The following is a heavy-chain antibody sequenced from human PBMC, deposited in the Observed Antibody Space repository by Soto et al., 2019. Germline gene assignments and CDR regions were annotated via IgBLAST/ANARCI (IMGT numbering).Heavy chain of an antibody. J-gene: IGHJ4*02. CDR3: ARGKMFREGVVGVDY. V-gene: IGHV4-31*03. CDR2: IYYSGST. D-gene: IGHD2-15*01. CDR1: GGSISSGGYS. Sequence: QVQLQESGPGLVKPSQTLSLTCTVSGGSISSGGYSWSWIRQHPGKGLEWIGYIYYSGSTYYNPSLKSRVTISVDTSKNQFSLKLSSVTAADTAVYYCARGKMFREGVVGVDYWGQGTLVTVSS.